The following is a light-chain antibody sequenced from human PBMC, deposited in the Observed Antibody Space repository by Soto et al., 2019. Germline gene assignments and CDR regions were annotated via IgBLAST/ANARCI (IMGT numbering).Light chain of an antibody. Sequence: DIQMTQSPSSLSASVGDRVTITCRASQGIKNELGWYQQKSGLAPKRLIFGATTLQSGVPSRFSGSASGTDFSLIISSLQPDDFATYYCQQYNSYLYTFGQGTKLEIK. V-gene: IGKV1-17*01. J-gene: IGKJ2*01. CDR3: QQYNSYLYT. CDR2: GAT. CDR1: QGIKNE.